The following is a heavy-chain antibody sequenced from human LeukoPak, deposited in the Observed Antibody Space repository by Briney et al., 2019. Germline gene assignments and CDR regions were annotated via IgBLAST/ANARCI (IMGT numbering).Heavy chain of an antibody. D-gene: IGHD1-7*01. CDR2: INFDGTTT. V-gene: IGHV3-74*01. CDR1: GFTFSNYW. J-gene: IGHJ4*02. Sequence: SGGSLRLSCAASGFTFSNYWMHWVRQAPGKGPLWVSRINFDGTTTTYADSVKGRFTISRDNAKNTLYLQMNSLQVEDTALYYCARDLNLIQVDYWGQGTRVTVPS. CDR3: ARDLNLIQVDY.